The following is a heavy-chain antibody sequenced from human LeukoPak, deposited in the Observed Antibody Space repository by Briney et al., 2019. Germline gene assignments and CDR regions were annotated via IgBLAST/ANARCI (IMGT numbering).Heavy chain of an antibody. CDR3: ARRPNYYCDY. D-gene: IGHD2-8*01. Sequence: SETLSLTCTVSGGSISSSSYYWSWIRQPPGKGLEWIGSIYYSGSTYYNPSLKSRVTISVDTSKNHFSLKLNSVTAADTAVYYCARRPNYYCDYWGQGTLVTVSS. CDR2: IYYSGST. CDR1: GGSISSSSYY. J-gene: IGHJ4*02. V-gene: IGHV4-39*02.